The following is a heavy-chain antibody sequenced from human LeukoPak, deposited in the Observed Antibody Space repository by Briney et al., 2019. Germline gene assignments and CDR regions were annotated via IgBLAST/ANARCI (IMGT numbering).Heavy chain of an antibody. CDR1: GFTFTIYS. D-gene: IGHD4-23*01. Sequence: GGSLRLSCAASGFTFTIYSMSWVRQAPGKGLEWVSTVSGTGGATYYTDTVKGRFTISRDNSKTTLYLQMNSLRAEDTAVYYCARYLDVNSRLEYWGQGTLVTVSS. V-gene: IGHV3-23*01. CDR2: VSGTGGAT. J-gene: IGHJ4*02. CDR3: ARYLDVNSRLEY.